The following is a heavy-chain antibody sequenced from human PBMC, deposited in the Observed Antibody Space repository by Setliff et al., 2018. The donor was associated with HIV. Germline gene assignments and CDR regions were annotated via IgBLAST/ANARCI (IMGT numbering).Heavy chain of an antibody. Sequence: SETLSLTCTVSGGSISNYYWGWIRQPPGKGLEWIGNIHYSGSTNYNPSLKSRVTISVDTSRSQFSLKLSSVTAADTAVYYCARGRDKYGPIDYWGQGTLVTVSS. V-gene: IGHV4-59*01. CDR2: IHYSGST. CDR1: GGSISNYY. D-gene: IGHD3-10*01. J-gene: IGHJ4*02. CDR3: ARGRDKYGPIDY.